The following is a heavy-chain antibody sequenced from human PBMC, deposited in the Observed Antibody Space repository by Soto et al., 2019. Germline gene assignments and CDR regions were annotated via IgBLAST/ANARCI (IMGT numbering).Heavy chain of an antibody. CDR2: IYPGDSDT. D-gene: IGHD6-13*01. Sequence: GESLKISCKGSGYSFTSYWIGWVRQMPGKGLEWMGIIYPGDSDTRYSPSFQGQVTISADKSISTAYLQWSSLKASDTAMYYCARQQTGYSSSWYWFDPWGQGTLVTVSS. CDR1: GYSFTSYW. CDR3: ARQQTGYSSSWYWFDP. V-gene: IGHV5-51*01. J-gene: IGHJ5*02.